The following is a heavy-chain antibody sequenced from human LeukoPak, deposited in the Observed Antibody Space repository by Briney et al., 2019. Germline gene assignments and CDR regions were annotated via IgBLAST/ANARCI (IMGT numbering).Heavy chain of an antibody. CDR3: ARYDVGWYYFDY. CDR2: INHSGST. CDR1: GGSFSGYY. V-gene: IGHV4-34*01. D-gene: IGHD6-19*01. Sequence: SETLSLTCAVYGGSFSGYYWSWIRQPPGKGLEWIGEINHSGSTNYNPSLKSRVTISVDKSKNQFSLKLSSVTAADTAVYYCARYDVGWYYFDYWGQGTLVTVSS. J-gene: IGHJ4*02.